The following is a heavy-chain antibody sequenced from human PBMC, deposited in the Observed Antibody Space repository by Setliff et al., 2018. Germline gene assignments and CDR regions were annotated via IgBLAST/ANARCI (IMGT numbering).Heavy chain of an antibody. D-gene: IGHD3-10*01. CDR1: GDSISNYY. CDR2: IYVTEST. Sequence: PSETLSLTCTVSGDSISNYYWNWIRQPAGKGLEWIGRIYVTESTKYNPSLKNRVTLSIDTSKNQFSLKLSSVTAADAALYYCAASRAYTGAVEEWFLPKTFDFWGQGSPVTVSS. J-gene: IGHJ4*02. CDR3: AASRAYTGAVEEWFLPKTFDF. V-gene: IGHV4-4*07.